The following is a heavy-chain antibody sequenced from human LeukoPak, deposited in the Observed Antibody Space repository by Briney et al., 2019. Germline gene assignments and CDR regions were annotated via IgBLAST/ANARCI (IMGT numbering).Heavy chain of an antibody. CDR2: ISGSGGST. D-gene: IGHD3-10*01. CDR3: AKDQNYYGSGSYFDY. J-gene: IGHJ4*02. V-gene: IGHV3-23*01. CDR1: GFTVSSNY. Sequence: QAGGSLRLSCAASGFTVSSNYMSRVRQAPGKGLEWVSAISGSGGSTYYAGSVKGRFTISRDNSKNTLYLQMNSLRAEDTAVYYCAKDQNYYGSGSYFDYWGQGTLVTVSS.